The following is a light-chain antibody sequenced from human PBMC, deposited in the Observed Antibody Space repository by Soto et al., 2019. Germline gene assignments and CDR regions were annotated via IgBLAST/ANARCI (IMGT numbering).Light chain of an antibody. CDR2: AAS. V-gene: IGKV1-39*01. CDR3: QQSYSTPWT. Sequence: DIQMTQSPSSLSASVRDRVTITFLASQNTRGCLNWYQQKPGKAPKLLIYAASSLQSGIPSRFSGSGSETDFTLTISSLQPEDFATYYCQQSYSTPWTFGQGTKVDI. CDR1: QNTRGC. J-gene: IGKJ1*01.